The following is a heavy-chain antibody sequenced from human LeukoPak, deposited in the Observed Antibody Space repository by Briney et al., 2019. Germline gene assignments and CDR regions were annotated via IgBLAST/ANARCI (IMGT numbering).Heavy chain of an antibody. CDR3: AKRGGYDYGSHFDS. V-gene: IGHV3-23*01. J-gene: IGHJ4*02. D-gene: IGHD5-18*01. CDR1: GFTFTTYG. CDR2: ISGSGANT. Sequence: GGSLRLSCTTSGFTFTTYGMGWVRQAPGKGLEWVSSISGSGANTNYADSVKGRLTISRDSSNNTLYLHMDSLRAEDTAVYFCAKRGGYDYGSHFDSWGQGTLVTVSS.